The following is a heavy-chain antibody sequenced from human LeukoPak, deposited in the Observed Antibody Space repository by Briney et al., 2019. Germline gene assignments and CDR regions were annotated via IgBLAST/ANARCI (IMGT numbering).Heavy chain of an antibody. CDR2: IKHDGSQK. D-gene: IGHD3-16*01. J-gene: IGHJ4*02. V-gene: IGHV3-7*01. Sequence: GGSLRLSCAASAFTFSHYWMSWVRRAPGKGLEWVANIKHDGSQKEHVDSVKGRFTISRDNAKNSLFLQMNSLRAEDTAVYFCARGSSWGDFEYRGQGTLVTVSS. CDR3: ARGSSWGDFEY. CDR1: AFTFSHYW.